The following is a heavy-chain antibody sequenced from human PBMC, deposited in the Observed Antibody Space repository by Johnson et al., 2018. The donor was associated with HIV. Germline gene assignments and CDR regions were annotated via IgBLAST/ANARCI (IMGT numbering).Heavy chain of an antibody. CDR2: ISYAGSDK. V-gene: IGHV3-30*04. Sequence: QVQLVESGGGVVQPGRSLRLSCAASGFTFSSYALHWVRQAPGKGLEWVAVISYAGSDKYYTDSVKGRFTISRDDSKNTLYLQMNSLRAEDTAVYYCAREGYYGSGSYNAFDIWGQGTMVTVSS. J-gene: IGHJ3*02. D-gene: IGHD3-10*01. CDR1: GFTFSSYA. CDR3: AREGYYGSGSYNAFDI.